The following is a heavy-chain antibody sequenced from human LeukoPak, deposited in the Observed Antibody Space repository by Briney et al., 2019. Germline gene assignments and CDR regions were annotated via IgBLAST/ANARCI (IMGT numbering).Heavy chain of an antibody. CDR2: ISSSGSTI. D-gene: IGHD3-10*01. J-gene: IGHJ4*02. CDR3: ARDFQPYYYGSGRRFDY. CDR1: GFTFSSYE. Sequence: GGSLRLSCAASGFTFSSYEMNWVRQAPGKGLEWVSYISSSGSTIYSADSVKGRFTISRDNAKNSMYLQMNSLRAEDTAVYYCARDFQPYYYGSGRRFDYWGQGTLVTVSS. V-gene: IGHV3-48*03.